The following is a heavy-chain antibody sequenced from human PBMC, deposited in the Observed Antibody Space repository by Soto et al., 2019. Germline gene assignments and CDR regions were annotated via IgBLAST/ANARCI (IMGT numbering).Heavy chain of an antibody. V-gene: IGHV4-61*01. Sequence: PSETLSLTWPLSGFSDSSRFYYYNWIRQPPGKGLEWIGYIYDSVTTNYNSSLESRVTISVDTSKNQFSLKLSSVAAADTAVYYCARVRGGGPFDDWGQGTLVTGSS. D-gene: IGHD1-26*01. CDR3: ARVRGGGPFDD. CDR2: IYDSVTT. CDR1: GFSDSSRFYY. J-gene: IGHJ4*02.